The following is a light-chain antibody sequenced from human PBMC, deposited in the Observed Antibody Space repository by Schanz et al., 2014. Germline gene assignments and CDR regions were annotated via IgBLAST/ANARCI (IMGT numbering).Light chain of an antibody. CDR2: DVS. V-gene: IGLV2-11*01. J-gene: IGLJ3*02. Sequence: QSVLTQPRSVSGSPGQSVTISCTGTSSYVGGYNYVSWYQQHPGKAPKLMIYDVSKRPSGVPVRFSGSKSGNTASLTISGLQAEDEADYYCSSYTSSSPWVFGGGTKLTVL. CDR3: SSYTSSSPWV. CDR1: SSYVGGYNY.